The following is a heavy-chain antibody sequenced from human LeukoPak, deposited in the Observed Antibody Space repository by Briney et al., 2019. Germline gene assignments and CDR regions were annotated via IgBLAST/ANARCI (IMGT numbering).Heavy chain of an antibody. CDR1: GYTFTGYY. CDR3: AKSKDIVVVVAATPLDY. Sequence: ASVKVSCKASGYTFTGYYMHWVRQAPGQGLEWMGWINPNSGGTNYAQKFQGRVTMTRDTSISTAYMELSRLRSDDTAVYYCAKSKDIVVVVAATPLDYWGQGTLVTISS. CDR2: INPNSGGT. V-gene: IGHV1-2*02. J-gene: IGHJ4*02. D-gene: IGHD2-15*01.